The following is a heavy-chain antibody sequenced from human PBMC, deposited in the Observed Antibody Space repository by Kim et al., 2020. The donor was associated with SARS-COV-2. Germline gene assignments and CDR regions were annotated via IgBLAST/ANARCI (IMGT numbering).Heavy chain of an antibody. Sequence: ASVKVSCKASGYTFTSFGISWVRQAPGQGLEWMGWISGFNGNTHYAQKFHDRLTMTTDTYTSTAYMELRSLRSDDTAPYYCAREGITRSWYDYYYYIDVW. J-gene: IGHJ6*03. D-gene: IGHD6-13*01. CDR3: AREGITRSWYDYYYYIDV. V-gene: IGHV1-18*01. CDR1: GYTFTSFG. CDR2: ISGFNGNT.